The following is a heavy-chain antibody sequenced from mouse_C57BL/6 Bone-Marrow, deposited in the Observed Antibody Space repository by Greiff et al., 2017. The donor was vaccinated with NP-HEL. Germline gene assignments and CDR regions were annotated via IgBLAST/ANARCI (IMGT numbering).Heavy chain of an antibody. V-gene: IGHV1-61*01. Sequence: QVQLQQPGAELVRPGSSVKLSCKASGYTFTSYWMDWVKQRPGQGLEWIGNIYPSDSETHYNQKFKDKATLTVDKSSSTAYMQLSSLTSEDSAVYYGALYYYGSLWGQGTLVTVSA. CDR3: ALYYYGSL. CDR1: GYTFTSYW. CDR2: IYPSDSET. D-gene: IGHD1-1*01. J-gene: IGHJ3*01.